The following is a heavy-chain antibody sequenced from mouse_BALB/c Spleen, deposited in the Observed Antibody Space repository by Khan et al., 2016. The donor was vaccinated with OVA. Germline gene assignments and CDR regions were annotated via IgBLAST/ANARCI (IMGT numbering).Heavy chain of an antibody. CDR3: ARVGPYHGNYVGWFAY. Sequence: QVQLQQSGAELARPGASVKMSCKASGYTFTSYTIHWVKQRPGQGLEWIGYINPTNIYTNYNQKFRDKATLTADKSSRTAYMQLSSLTSEDSAVDYCARVGPYHGNYVGWFAYWGAGTPVTVSA. CDR2: INPTNIYT. V-gene: IGHV1-4*01. D-gene: IGHD2-10*01. CDR1: GYTFTSYT. J-gene: IGHJ3*01.